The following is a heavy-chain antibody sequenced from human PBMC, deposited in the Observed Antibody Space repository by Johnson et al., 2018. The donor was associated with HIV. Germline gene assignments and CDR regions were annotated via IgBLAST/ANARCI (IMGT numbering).Heavy chain of an antibody. D-gene: IGHD6-19*01. Sequence: QMLLVESGGGLVKPGGSLRLSCAASGITFSDYYMSWLRQAPGKGLESLSYISSSGRTLSYADSVKGRFPMSRDYAKKSLYLQFNSLRAEDTAVYYCAGPYYSSGWYLEEGVDAFDIWGQGTMVTVSS. V-gene: IGHV3-11*04. CDR2: ISSSGRTL. CDR3: AGPYYSSGWYLEEGVDAFDI. J-gene: IGHJ3*02. CDR1: GITFSDYY.